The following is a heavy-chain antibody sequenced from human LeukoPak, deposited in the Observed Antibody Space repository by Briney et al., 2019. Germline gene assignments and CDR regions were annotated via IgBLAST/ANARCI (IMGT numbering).Heavy chain of an antibody. V-gene: IGHV4-39*07. D-gene: IGHD6-19*01. CDR1: GGSISSSSYY. J-gene: IGHJ4*02. CDR3: ARVDIGYSSGWYTPY. CDR2: IYYSGST. Sequence: AETLSLTCTVSGGSISSSSYYWGWILQPPGKGLEWIGSIYYSGSTYYNPSLKSRVTMSVDTSKNQFSLKLSSVTAADTAVYYCARVDIGYSSGWYTPYWGQGTLVTVSS.